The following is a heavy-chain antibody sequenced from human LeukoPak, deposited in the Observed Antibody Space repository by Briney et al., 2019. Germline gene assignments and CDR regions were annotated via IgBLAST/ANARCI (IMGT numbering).Heavy chain of an antibody. J-gene: IGHJ5*02. CDR2: ISYDGSNK. CDR1: GFTFSSYS. CDR3: ARDRSFGDYNNWFDP. D-gene: IGHD4-17*01. Sequence: GGSLRLSCAASGFTFSSYSMNWVRQAPGKGLEWVAVISYDGSNKYYADSVKGRFTTSRDNSKNTLYLQMNSLRAEDTAVYYCARDRSFGDYNNWFDPWGQGTLVTVSS. V-gene: IGHV3-30*03.